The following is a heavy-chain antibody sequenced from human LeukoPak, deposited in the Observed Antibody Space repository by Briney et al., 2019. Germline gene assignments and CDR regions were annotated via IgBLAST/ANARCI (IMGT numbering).Heavy chain of an antibody. J-gene: IGHJ4*02. D-gene: IGHD3-16*01. CDR2: IKRDGSEK. CDR3: ARGGGSADC. V-gene: IGHV3-7*01. CDR1: GFTFSSYA. Sequence: GGSLRLSCAASGFTFSSYAMSWVRQAPGKGLEWVANIKRDGSEKHYVDSVKGRFTISRDNGKNSLYLQMNSLRAEDTAVYYCARGGGSADCWGQGTLVTVSS.